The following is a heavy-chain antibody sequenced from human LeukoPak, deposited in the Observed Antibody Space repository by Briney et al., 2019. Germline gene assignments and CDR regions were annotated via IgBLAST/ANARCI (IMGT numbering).Heavy chain of an antibody. Sequence: ASLKVSCKASGYTFTSYGFSWLRQAPGQGLEWMGCISSCNGNTYYAQKLQGRIALTTDSSTGTAYLELRSLTSDDTAVYYCARDPPYGNENVRAWFDPWGQGNLVTVSS. CDR1: GYTFTSYG. V-gene: IGHV1-18*01. CDR2: ISSCNGNT. D-gene: IGHD4-17*01. J-gene: IGHJ5*02. CDR3: ARDPPYGNENVRAWFDP.